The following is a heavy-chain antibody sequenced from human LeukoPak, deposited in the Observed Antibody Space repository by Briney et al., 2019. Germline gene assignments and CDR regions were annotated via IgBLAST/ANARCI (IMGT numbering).Heavy chain of an antibody. CDR1: GGSISGYY. D-gene: IGHD3-22*01. V-gene: IGHV4-59*08. Sequence: SETLSLTCTVSGGSISGYYWSWLRQPPGKGLEWIGYIYYSGSTNYNPSLKSRVTISVDTSKNQFSLKLSSVTAADTAVYYCARHDTHDSSGYYPLDYWGQGTLVTVFS. CDR2: IYYSGST. J-gene: IGHJ4*02. CDR3: ARHDTHDSSGYYPLDY.